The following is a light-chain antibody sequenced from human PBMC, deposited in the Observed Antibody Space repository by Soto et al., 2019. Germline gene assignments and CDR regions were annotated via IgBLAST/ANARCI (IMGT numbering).Light chain of an antibody. V-gene: IGLV1-47*01. CDR3: AAWDCSLSGRV. Sequence: QSVLTQPPSASGTPGQRVTISCSGSSSNIETNYVYWYQQLPGTAPKVLIYRNNQRPSRVPDRFSASKSGTSASLAISGLRSEDEADYYCAAWDCSLSGRVFGGGTKLTVL. J-gene: IGLJ3*02. CDR2: RNN. CDR1: SSNIETNY.